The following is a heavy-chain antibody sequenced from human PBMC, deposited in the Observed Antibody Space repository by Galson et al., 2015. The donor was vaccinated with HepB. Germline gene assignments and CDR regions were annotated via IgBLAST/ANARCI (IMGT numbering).Heavy chain of an antibody. J-gene: IGHJ4*02. CDR2: INAGNGNT. CDR1: GYTFTSYA. Sequence: SVKVSCKASGYTFTSYAMHWVRQAPGQRLEWMGWINAGNGNTKYSQKFQGRVTITRDTSASTAYMELSSLRSEDTAVYYCARDYQGQRVGATGLGYWGQGTLVTVSS. CDR3: ARDYQGQRVGATGLGY. V-gene: IGHV1-3*01. D-gene: IGHD1-26*01.